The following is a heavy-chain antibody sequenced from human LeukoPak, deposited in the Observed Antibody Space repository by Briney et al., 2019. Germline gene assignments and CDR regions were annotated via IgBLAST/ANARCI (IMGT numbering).Heavy chain of an antibody. D-gene: IGHD1-26*01. CDR2: IDWDDDK. Sequence: SGPALVKPTQTLTLNCTFSGFSLSTSGMRVSWIRHPPGKALEWLARIDWDDDKFYSPSLKTRLTISKDTSKNQVVLTMTNMDPVDTATYYCARLNSGTYLDCWGQGTLVTVSS. J-gene: IGHJ4*02. V-gene: IGHV2-70*04. CDR1: GFSLSTSGMR. CDR3: ARLNSGTYLDC.